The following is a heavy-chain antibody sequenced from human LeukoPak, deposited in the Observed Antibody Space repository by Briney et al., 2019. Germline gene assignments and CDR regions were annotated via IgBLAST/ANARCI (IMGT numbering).Heavy chain of an antibody. Sequence: GSLRLSCVASEFTFASYAMTWVRLIPGKNLEWVASIGGSGINTNYADTVRGRFTISRDNSKNTLYLQMNSLRAEDTAVYYCGRDPNGDYVGAFEFWGQGTLVSVSS. V-gene: IGHV3-23*01. CDR2: IGGSGINT. CDR1: EFTFASYA. J-gene: IGHJ3*01. D-gene: IGHD4-17*01. CDR3: GRDPNGDYVGAFEF.